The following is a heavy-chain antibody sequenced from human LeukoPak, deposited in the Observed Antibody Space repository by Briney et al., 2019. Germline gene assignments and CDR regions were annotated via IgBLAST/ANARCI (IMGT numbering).Heavy chain of an antibody. CDR3: ASGYYDVLTGHAY. D-gene: IGHD3-9*01. J-gene: IGHJ4*02. CDR2: ISTGGGAT. CDR1: GFTLSTYA. Sequence: GGSLRLSCAASGFTLSTYAMSWVRQAPGKGLEWVSAISTGGGATYYADSVKGRYTISRDKSKNTLYLQMNSLRAEDTAVYYCASGYYDVLTGHAYWGQGTLVTVSS. V-gene: IGHV3-23*01.